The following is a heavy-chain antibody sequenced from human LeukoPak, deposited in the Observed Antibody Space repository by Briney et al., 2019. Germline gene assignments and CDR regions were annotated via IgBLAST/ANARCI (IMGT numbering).Heavy chain of an antibody. V-gene: IGHV1-46*01. CDR3: VRDGEGVAISVNYWFDP. CDR1: GYTFTSYY. CDR2: INPSGGST. Sequence: VASVKVSCKASGYTFTSYYMHWVRQAPGQGLEWMGIINPSGGSTSYAQKFQGRVTMTRDTSISTAYMELRSLRSEDTAVYYCVRDGEGVAISVNYWFDPWGQGTLVTVSS. D-gene: IGHD3-10*01. J-gene: IGHJ5*02.